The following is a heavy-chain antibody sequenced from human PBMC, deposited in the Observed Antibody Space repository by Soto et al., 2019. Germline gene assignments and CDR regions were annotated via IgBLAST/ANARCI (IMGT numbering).Heavy chain of an antibody. Sequence: ASVQVSCKAPGYTFTSYGISWVRQAPVQGLEWMGWINPNSGGANYAQKFQGRVTMTRDTSISTAYMELSRLRSDDTAVYYCARFGIAAAGTGAFDIWGQGTMVTVSS. J-gene: IGHJ3*02. CDR2: INPNSGGA. CDR3: ARFGIAAAGTGAFDI. V-gene: IGHV1-2*02. D-gene: IGHD6-13*01. CDR1: GYTFTSYG.